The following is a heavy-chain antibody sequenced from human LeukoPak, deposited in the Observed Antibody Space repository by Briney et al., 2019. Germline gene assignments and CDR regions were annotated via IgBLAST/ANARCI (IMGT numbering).Heavy chain of an antibody. D-gene: IGHD2-21*02. V-gene: IGHV1-46*01. J-gene: IGHJ4*02. CDR1: GYILSSYY. CDR3: ARTYCGGDCNNRYFDY. Sequence: ASVKVSCKASGYILSSYYMHWVRQAPGQGLEWMGIINPSGGSTDYAQKFQGRVTMTRDKSTSTVYIELNSLRSEDTALYYCARTYCGGDCNNRYFDYWGQGTLVTVSS. CDR2: INPSGGST.